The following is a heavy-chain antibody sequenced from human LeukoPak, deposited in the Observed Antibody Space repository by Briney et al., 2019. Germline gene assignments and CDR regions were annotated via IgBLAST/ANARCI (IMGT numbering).Heavy chain of an antibody. J-gene: IGHJ4*02. D-gene: IGHD5-24*01. CDR1: GGTFSSYA. Sequence: ASVKVSCKASGGTFSSYAISWVRQAPGQGLEWMGGIIPIFGTANYAQKFQGRVTITADESTSTAYMELSSLRSEDTAVYYCARDRAASRWLQFYYFDYWGQGTLVTVSS. CDR3: ARDRAASRWLQFYYFDY. CDR2: IIPIFGTA. V-gene: IGHV1-69*13.